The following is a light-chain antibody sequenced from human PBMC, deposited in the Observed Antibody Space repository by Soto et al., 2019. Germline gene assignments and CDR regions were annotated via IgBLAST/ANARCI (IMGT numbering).Light chain of an antibody. Sequence: IHMTHSPSTLSGSLSYRFTISFRSSQTISSWLAWYQQKPGKAPKLLIYKASTLKSGVPSRFSGSGSGTEFTLTISSLQPDDFATYYCQHYNSYSEAFGQGTKVDIK. CDR3: QHYNSYSEA. CDR1: QTISSW. V-gene: IGKV1-5*03. J-gene: IGKJ1*01. CDR2: KAS.